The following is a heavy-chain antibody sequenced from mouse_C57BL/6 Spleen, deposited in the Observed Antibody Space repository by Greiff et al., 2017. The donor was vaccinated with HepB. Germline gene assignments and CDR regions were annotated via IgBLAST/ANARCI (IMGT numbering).Heavy chain of an antibody. CDR3: ARLGGGSKRYFDY. CDR2: INPNNGGT. V-gene: IGHV1-26*01. CDR1: GYTFTDYY. D-gene: IGHD2-5*01. Sequence: EVQLQQPGPELVKPGASVKISCKASGYTFTDYYMNWVKQSPGKSLEWIGDINPNNGGTSYNQKFKGKATLTVDNSSSTASMELRSLTSEDSAVYYCARLGGGSKRYFDYWGQGTTFTVSS. J-gene: IGHJ2*01.